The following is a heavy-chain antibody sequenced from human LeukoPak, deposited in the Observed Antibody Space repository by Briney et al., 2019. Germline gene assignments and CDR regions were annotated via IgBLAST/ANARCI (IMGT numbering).Heavy chain of an antibody. CDR2: INPSGGST. Sequence: ASVKVSCKASGYTFTSYYMHWVRQAPGQGLEWMGIINPSGGSTSYAQKFQGRVTMTRDTSTSTVYMELSSLRSEDTAVYYCARVGRLWARTQTLDYWGQGTLVTVSS. CDR3: ARVGRLWARTQTLDY. D-gene: IGHD5-18*01. V-gene: IGHV1-46*01. CDR1: GYTFTSYY. J-gene: IGHJ4*02.